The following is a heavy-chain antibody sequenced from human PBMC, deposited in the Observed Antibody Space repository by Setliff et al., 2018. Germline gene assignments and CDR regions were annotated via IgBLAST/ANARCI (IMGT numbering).Heavy chain of an antibody. D-gene: IGHD3-10*01. Sequence: GASVKVSCKASGYTFTRYYMHWVRQAPGQGLEWMGIINPSGGSTSYAQKFQGRVTMTRDTSTSTVYMELSSLRSEDTAVYYCARARTGSPLAGNWFDPWGQGTLVTVSS. CDR3: ARARTGSPLAGNWFDP. J-gene: IGHJ5*02. CDR1: GYTFTRYY. CDR2: INPSGGST. V-gene: IGHV1-46*01.